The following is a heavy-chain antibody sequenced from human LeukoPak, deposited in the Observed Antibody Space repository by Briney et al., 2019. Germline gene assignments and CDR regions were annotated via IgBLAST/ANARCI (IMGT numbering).Heavy chain of an antibody. CDR2: IRSDSRYI. Sequence: PGGSLRLSCAASGFTFRSYGMNWVRQAPGKGLEWVSTIRSDSRYIYYADSVKGRSTISRDNAKNSLYLQMNSLRAEDTALYHCARDSMAYYYDSSGYPLDYWGQGTLVTVSS. V-gene: IGHV3-21*04. CDR3: ARDSMAYYYDSSGYPLDY. J-gene: IGHJ4*02. D-gene: IGHD3-22*01. CDR1: GFTFRSYG.